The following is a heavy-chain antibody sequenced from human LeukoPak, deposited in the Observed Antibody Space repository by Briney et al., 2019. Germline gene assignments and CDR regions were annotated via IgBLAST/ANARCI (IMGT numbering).Heavy chain of an antibody. Sequence: ASVKVSCKASGYIFSSYNINWVRRATGQGLEWMGWMNPNSGNTGYAQKFQGRVTMTRNTSISTAYMELSSLRSEDTAVYYCARVSPHIAVAGAEYFHHWGQGTLVTVSS. V-gene: IGHV1-8*01. D-gene: IGHD6-13*01. J-gene: IGHJ1*01. CDR1: GYIFSSYN. CDR2: MNPNSGNT. CDR3: ARVSPHIAVAGAEYFHH.